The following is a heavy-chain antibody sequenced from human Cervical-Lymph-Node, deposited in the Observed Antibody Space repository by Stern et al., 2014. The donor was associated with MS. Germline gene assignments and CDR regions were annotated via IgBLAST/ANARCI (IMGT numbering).Heavy chain of an antibody. J-gene: IGHJ4*02. D-gene: IGHD4-17*01. CDR1: GGSISSYY. CDR2: IYYTGST. V-gene: IGHV4-59*01. CDR3: ARDLYGDREFDY. Sequence: QLQLQESGPGLVKPSETLSLTCTVSGGSISSYYWSWIRQPPGKGLEWIAYIYYTGSTDYNPSLKSRVTISVDTSKNQFSLKLSSVTAADTAVYYCARDLYGDREFDYWGQGTLVTVSS.